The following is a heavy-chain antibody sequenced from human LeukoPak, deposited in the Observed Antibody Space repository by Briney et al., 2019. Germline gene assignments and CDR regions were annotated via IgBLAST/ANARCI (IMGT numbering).Heavy chain of an antibody. J-gene: IGHJ4*02. CDR2: LYYSRNT. V-gene: IGHV4-59*01. D-gene: IGHD2/OR15-2a*01. CDR3: ATDFYRGRQFDY. Sequence: PSETLSLTCTVSGGSIGDYYWSWIREPPGKGLEWIGYLYYSRNTNYSPSLKSRVTISADTSKNQVYLKLRSVTAADTAVYYCATDFYRGRQFDYWGQGTLVTVSS. CDR1: GGSIGDYY.